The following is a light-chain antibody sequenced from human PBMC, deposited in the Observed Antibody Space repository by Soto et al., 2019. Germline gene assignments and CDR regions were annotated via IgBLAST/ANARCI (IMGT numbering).Light chain of an antibody. CDR1: QSISSY. V-gene: IGKV1-39*01. J-gene: IGKJ1*01. CDR2: AAS. CDR3: QQSHSTPWT. Sequence: DIQMTQSPSSLSASVGDRVTITCRASQSISSYLNWYQQKPGKAPKLLIYAASSLQSGVPLRFSGSRSGTDFTLTVSSLQPEDFASYYCQQSHSTPWTFGQGTKVEIK.